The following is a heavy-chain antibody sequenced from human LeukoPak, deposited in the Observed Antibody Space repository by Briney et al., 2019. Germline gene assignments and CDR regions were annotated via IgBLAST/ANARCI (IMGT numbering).Heavy chain of an antibody. CDR2: ISGSGGST. CDR1: GFTFSSYA. V-gene: IGHV3-23*01. J-gene: IGHJ4*02. Sequence: AGGSLRLSCAASGFTFSSYAMSWVRQAPGKGLEWVSAISGSGGSTYYADSVKGRFTISRDNSKNTLYLQMSSLRAEDTAVYYCVKDLGYYYDSSGYPEDYWGQGTLVTVSS. D-gene: IGHD3-22*01. CDR3: VKDLGYYYDSSGYPEDY.